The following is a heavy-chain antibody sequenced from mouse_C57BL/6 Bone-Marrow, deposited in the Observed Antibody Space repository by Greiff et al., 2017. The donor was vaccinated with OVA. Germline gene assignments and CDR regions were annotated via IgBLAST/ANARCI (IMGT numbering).Heavy chain of an antibody. CDR2: ISSGSSTI. Sequence: EVQGVESGGGLVKPGGSLKLSCAASGFTFSDYGMHWVRQAPEKGLEWVAYISSGSSTIYYADTVKGRFTISRDNAKNTLFLQMTSLRSEDTAMYYCARPHYYGSSFYWYFDVWGTGTTVTVSS. CDR3: ARPHYYGSSFYWYFDV. D-gene: IGHD1-1*01. V-gene: IGHV5-17*01. CDR1: GFTFSDYG. J-gene: IGHJ1*03.